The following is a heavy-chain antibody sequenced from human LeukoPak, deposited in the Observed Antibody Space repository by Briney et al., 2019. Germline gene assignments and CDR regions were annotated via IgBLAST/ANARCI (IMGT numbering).Heavy chain of an antibody. CDR1: GFGVSGNA. CDR3: AKGSKAVLFTRDYYMDV. CDR2: LGSDGRT. V-gene: IGHV3-23*01. D-gene: IGHD6-19*01. Sequence: GGSLRLSCEASGFGVSGNAMAWVRQAAGKWLQWVSGLGSDGRTHYADSVRGRFTISRDESKNTVYLQMNSLRAEDTALYYCAKGSKAVLFTRDYYMDVWGKGTTVTISS. J-gene: IGHJ6*03.